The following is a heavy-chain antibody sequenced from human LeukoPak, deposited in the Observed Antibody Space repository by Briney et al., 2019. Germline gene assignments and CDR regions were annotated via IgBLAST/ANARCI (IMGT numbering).Heavy chain of an antibody. J-gene: IGHJ3*02. CDR2: IYYSGST. D-gene: IGHD3-10*01. CDR1: GGSIRTSSYY. Sequence: SETLSLTCTVSGGSIRTSSYYWGWIRQPPGKGLGWIGSIYYSGSTYFNPSLKSRVTISVDTSKNQFSLKLSSVTAADTAVYYCARAGEWEFDAFDIWGQGTMVTVSS. CDR3: ARAGEWEFDAFDI. V-gene: IGHV4-39*07.